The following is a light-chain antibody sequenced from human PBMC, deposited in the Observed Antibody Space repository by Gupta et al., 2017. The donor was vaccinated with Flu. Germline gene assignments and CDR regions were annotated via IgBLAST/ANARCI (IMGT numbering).Light chain of an antibody. CDR1: QSITSY. V-gene: IGKV1-39*01. J-gene: IGKJ1*01. CDR2: AAS. Sequence: DIQMTQSPSSLSASVGDRVTITCRASQSITSYLNWYQQKPGKAPKLLIYAASSLQSGVPSRFSGSGSGTDFTLTISSLQPEDFATYYCQQSYITPWTFGQGTKAEIK. CDR3: QQSYITPWT.